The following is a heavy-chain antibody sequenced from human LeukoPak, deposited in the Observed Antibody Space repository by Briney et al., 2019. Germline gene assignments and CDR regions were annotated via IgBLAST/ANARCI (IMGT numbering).Heavy chain of an antibody. CDR2: ISGSCGST. CDR3: AKVGYGDYYGMDV. CDR1: GFTFSSYA. D-gene: IGHD4-17*01. J-gene: IGHJ6*02. V-gene: IGHV3-23*01. Sequence: AGSLRLSCAASGFTFSSYAMSWVRQAPRKGLEWVSAISGSCGSTYYADSVKGRFTISRDNSKNTLYLLMNSLRAEDTAVYYCAKVGYGDYYGMDVWGQGTTVTVSS.